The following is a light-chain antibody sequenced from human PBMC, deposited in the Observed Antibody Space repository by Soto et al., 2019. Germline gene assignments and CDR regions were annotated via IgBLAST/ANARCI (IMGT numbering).Light chain of an antibody. CDR2: EVT. Sequence: QSALTQPPSASGSRGQSVTISCTGTSVDINYVSWFQQHPGKAPKLIICEVTKRPSGVPDRFSGSKSGNMASLTVSGLQDDDEADYYCSSYAGRDIWVFGGGTKLTVL. V-gene: IGLV2-8*01. CDR3: SSYAGRDIWV. CDR1: SVDINY. J-gene: IGLJ3*02.